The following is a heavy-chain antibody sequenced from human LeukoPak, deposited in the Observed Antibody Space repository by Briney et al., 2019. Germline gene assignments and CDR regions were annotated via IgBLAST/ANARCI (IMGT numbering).Heavy chain of an antibody. Sequence: GGSLRLSCAASGFTFSSYWMTWVRQAPGKGLEWVSAIRGSGVTTYYADSVKGRFTISRDNSRTTLYLLMNSLRAEDTAVYYCAKDAAANVDYPYYFDYWGQGALVTVSS. CDR3: AKDAAANVDYPYYFDY. CDR2: IRGSGVTT. CDR1: GFTFSSYW. D-gene: IGHD4-11*01. V-gene: IGHV3-23*01. J-gene: IGHJ4*02.